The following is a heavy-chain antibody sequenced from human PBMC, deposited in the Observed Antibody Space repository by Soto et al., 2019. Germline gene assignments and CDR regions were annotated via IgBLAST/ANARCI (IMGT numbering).Heavy chain of an antibody. V-gene: IGHV3-15*07. D-gene: IGHD5-18*01. CDR2: IKSKTDGGTI. CDR1: GFNFNNAW. CDR3: AKSGYSPLEDFDY. Sequence: PGGSLRLSCATSGFNFNNAWMNWVRQAPGKGLEWVGRIKSKTDGGTIDYAAPVKGRFTISRDDSKNTVFLQMNSLKVEDSAVYYCAKSGYSPLEDFDYWGQGTLVTVSS. J-gene: IGHJ4*02.